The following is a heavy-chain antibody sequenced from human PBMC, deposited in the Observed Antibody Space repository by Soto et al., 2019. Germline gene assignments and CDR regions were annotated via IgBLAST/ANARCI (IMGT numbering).Heavy chain of an antibody. J-gene: IGHJ4*01. CDR2: IIPLFGTE. D-gene: IGHD3-3*01. CDR3: ATGFWSGPIAHYFDY. V-gene: IGHV1-69*06. CDR1: GGSFSTYA. Sequence: QVHLVQSGAEVKKPGSSVKVSCKACGGSFSTYAINWLRQAPGQGLEWMGGIIPLFGTENYAQNFQDRFTFTADKSTTTAYMEVRSLTSEDTAVYYCATGFWSGPIAHYFDYWGQGTLVTVSS.